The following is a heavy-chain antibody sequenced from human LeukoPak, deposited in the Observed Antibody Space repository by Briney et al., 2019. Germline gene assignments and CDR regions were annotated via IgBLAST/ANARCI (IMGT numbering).Heavy chain of an antibody. J-gene: IGHJ3*02. CDR3: ASTGPYGVLWFGDI. V-gene: IGHV4-30-2*01. Sequence: PSQTLSLTCTVSGGSISSGSYYWSWIRQPPGKGLEWIGYIYHSGSTYYNPSLKSRVTISVDRSKNQFSLKLSSVTAADTAVYYCASTGPYGVLWFGDIWGQGTMVTVSS. D-gene: IGHD3-10*01. CDR1: GGSISSGSYY. CDR2: IYHSGST.